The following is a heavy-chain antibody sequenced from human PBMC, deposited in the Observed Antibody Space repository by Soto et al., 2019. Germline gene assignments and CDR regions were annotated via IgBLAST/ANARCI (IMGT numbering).Heavy chain of an antibody. CDR2: IYYSGST. CDR1: GGSISSYY. Sequence: PSETLSLTCTVSGGSISSYYWSWIRQPPGKGLEWIGYIYYSGSTSYNPSLKSRVTISVDTSKNQFSLRLSSVTAADTAVYYCARGSTTEKVDSWGQGILVTVSS. CDR3: ARGSTTEKVDS. V-gene: IGHV4-59*01. J-gene: IGHJ4*02.